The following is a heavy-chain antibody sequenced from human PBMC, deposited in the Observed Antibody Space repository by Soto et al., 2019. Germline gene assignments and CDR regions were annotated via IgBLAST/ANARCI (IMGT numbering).Heavy chain of an antibody. J-gene: IGHJ5*02. CDR3: AKDHTRGLGECWFDP. CDR1: GFTFSSYA. V-gene: IGHV3-23*01. Sequence: RGSLRLSCAASGFTFSSYAMSWVRQAPGKGLEWVSAISGSGGSTYYADSVKGRFTISRDNSKNTLYLQMNSLRAEDTAVYYCAKDHTRGLGECWFDPWGQGTLVTVSS. CDR2: ISGSGGST. D-gene: IGHD3-10*01.